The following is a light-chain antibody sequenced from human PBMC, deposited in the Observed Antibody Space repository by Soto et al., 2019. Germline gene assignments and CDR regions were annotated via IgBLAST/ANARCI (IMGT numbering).Light chain of an antibody. J-gene: IGKJ1*01. CDR2: GSS. Sequence: EIVLTQSPGTLSLSPGEGATLSCRASQSVSSYLAWYQQKPGQAPRLLIYGSSSRATGIPDRFSGSGSWTDFTLTISRLEPEDFALYYSQQFGGSPQTFGQGTKVEIK. CDR3: QQFGGSPQT. CDR1: QSVSSY. V-gene: IGKV3-20*01.